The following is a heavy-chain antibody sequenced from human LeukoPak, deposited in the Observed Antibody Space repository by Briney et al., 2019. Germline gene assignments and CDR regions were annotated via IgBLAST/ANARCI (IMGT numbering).Heavy chain of an antibody. CDR1: GFTVTSNY. D-gene: IGHD4-17*01. CDR3: ASKLTSGY. J-gene: IGHJ4*02. CDR2: IYSGGTT. V-gene: IGHV3-66*01. Sequence: GGSLRLSCVVSGFTVTSNYMSWVRQAPGKGLEWVSVIYSGGTTNYADSVKGRFTVYRDNSKNTMYLQMNSLRAEDTAVYYCASKLTSGYWGQGTLVTVSS.